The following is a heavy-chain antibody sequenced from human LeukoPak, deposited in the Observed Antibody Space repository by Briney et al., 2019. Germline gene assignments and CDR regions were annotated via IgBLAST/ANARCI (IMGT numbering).Heavy chain of an antibody. CDR1: GGSISSSSYY. CDR2: IYYSGST. D-gene: IGHD3-10*01. Sequence: PSETLSLTCTVSGGSISSSSYYWGWIRQPPGKGLEWIGSIYYSGSTNYNPSLKSRVTISVDTSKNQFSLKLSSVTAADTAVYYCARDAKIWFGESKYYFDYWGQGTLVTVSS. J-gene: IGHJ4*02. V-gene: IGHV4-39*07. CDR3: ARDAKIWFGESKYYFDY.